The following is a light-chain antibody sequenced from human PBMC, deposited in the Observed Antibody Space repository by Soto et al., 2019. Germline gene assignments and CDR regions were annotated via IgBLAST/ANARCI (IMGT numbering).Light chain of an antibody. CDR2: GAS. CDR3: HQYDSSPRT. CDR1: QIIRSSY. Sequence: NVLTQSPGILSLSPGERATLFCRASQIIRSSYLTWYQQQPGQAPRLLIYGASSRATGIPDRFSGSGSGTDFTLTISRLEPEDFAVYYCHQYDSSPRTFGQGTKVEI. J-gene: IGKJ1*01. V-gene: IGKV3-20*01.